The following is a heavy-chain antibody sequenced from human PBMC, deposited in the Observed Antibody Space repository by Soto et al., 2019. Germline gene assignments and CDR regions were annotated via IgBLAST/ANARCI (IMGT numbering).Heavy chain of an antibody. J-gene: IGHJ4*02. CDR1: GGSVSVYY. V-gene: IGHV4-59*02. CDR2: IYASGSP. Sequence: SETLSLTCTISGGSVSVYYWSWIRQSTGQGLEWIGYIYASGSPYYNPSLRSRVTISADTSKNQVSLKLASPTAADTAVYYCARGVGSSPPQYWGRGTLVTVSS. CDR3: ARGVGSSPPQY. D-gene: IGHD1-26*01.